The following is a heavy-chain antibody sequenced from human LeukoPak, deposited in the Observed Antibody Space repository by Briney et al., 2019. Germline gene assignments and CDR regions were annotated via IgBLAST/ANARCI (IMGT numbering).Heavy chain of an antibody. CDR2: INPSGGST. J-gene: IGHJ4*02. V-gene: IGHV1-46*01. Sequence: ASVKVSCKASGYTFTSYYMHWARQAPGQGLEWMGIINPSGGSTSYAQKFQGRVTMTRDTSTSTVYMELSSLRSDDTAVYYCARGLRHKGYCTNGVCPLNYWGQGTLVTVSS. D-gene: IGHD2-8*01. CDR1: GYTFTSYY. CDR3: ARGLRHKGYCTNGVCPLNY.